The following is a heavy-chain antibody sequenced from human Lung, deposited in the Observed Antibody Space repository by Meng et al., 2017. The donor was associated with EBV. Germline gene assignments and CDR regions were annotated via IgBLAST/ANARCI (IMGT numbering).Heavy chain of an antibody. CDR3: ARIGAYCGGDCYHPR. D-gene: IGHD2-21*02. V-gene: IGHV4-4*03. CDR1: GGSLSSRIC. Sequence: VDLRDSGRGVGTPRGSLCSTCFVSGGSLSSRICWSWVRQRPGNGLMWIGEIYHGDSTNYNQSLKSRVTISVNESKNQFSLRLSFVAAADTAVYYCARIGAYCGGDCYHPRWGQGTLVTVSS. CDR2: IYHGDST. J-gene: IGHJ4*02.